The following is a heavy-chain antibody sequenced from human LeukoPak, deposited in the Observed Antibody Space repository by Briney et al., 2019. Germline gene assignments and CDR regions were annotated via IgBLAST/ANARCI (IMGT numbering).Heavy chain of an antibody. V-gene: IGHV3-30*18. D-gene: IGHD6-13*01. CDR1: EFTFSTYG. CDR3: AKDRYSGLNTIDY. J-gene: IGHJ4*02. CDR2: ISYDGSYK. Sequence: GRSLRLSCAASEFTFSTYGMHWVRQGPGKGLEWVAVISYDGSYKFYADSVKGRFTISRDNSKSTLYLQMNSLRAEDTAVYYCAKDRYSGLNTIDYWGQGTLVTVSS.